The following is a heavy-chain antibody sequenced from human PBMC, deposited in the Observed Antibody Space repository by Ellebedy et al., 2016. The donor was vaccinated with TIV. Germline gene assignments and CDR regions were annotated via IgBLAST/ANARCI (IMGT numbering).Heavy chain of an antibody. D-gene: IGHD4-23*01. V-gene: IGHV4-39*01. CDR1: GGSISSSSYY. CDR3: ARHKPETPFDY. CDR2: IYYSGST. J-gene: IGHJ4*02. Sequence: GSLRLXXTVSGGSISSSSYYWGWIRQPPGKGLEWIGSIYYSGSTYYNPSLKSRVTISVDTSKNQFSLKLSSVTAADTAVYYCARHKPETPFDYWGQGTLVTVSS.